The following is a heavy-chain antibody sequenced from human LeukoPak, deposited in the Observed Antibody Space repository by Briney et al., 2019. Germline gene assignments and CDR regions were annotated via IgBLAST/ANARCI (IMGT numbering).Heavy chain of an antibody. CDR3: ARTMIVVVITPTDYFDY. D-gene: IGHD3-22*01. J-gene: IGHJ4*02. CDR2: FSGSCGSR. Sequence: GGSLRLSCAASVFTLSRDAMSEGRESPGKGLKWVSDFSGSCGSRYYADSVKVRFTISRDNSKITLYLQMNSLRAEDTAVYYCARTMIVVVITPTDYFDYWGQGTLVTVSS. V-gene: IGHV3-23*01. CDR1: VFTLSRDA.